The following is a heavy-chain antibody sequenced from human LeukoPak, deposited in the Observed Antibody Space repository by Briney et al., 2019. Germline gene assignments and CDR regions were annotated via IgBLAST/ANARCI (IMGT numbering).Heavy chain of an antibody. CDR2: ISGSGGST. J-gene: IGHJ4*02. CDR1: GFTFSSYA. D-gene: IGHD4-17*01. CDR3: AKDSTVTYDY. V-gene: IGHV3-23*01. Sequence: TGGSLRLSCAASGFTFSSYAMSWVRQAPGKGLEWVSAISGSGGSTYYADSVKGRFTISRDNSKNTLYLQINSLRAEDTAVYYFAKDSTVTYDYWGQGTLVTVSS.